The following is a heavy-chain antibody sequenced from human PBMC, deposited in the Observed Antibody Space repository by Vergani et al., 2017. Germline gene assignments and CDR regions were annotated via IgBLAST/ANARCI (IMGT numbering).Heavy chain of an antibody. D-gene: IGHD3-22*01. CDR1: GYTFTSYD. CDR3: ARLKNYYDSSGYYRWHFDY. J-gene: IGHJ4*02. Sequence: QVQLVQSGAEVKKPGASVKVSCKASGYTFTSYDINWVRQATGQGLEWMGWMNPNSGNTGYAQKFQGRVTITADESTSTAYMELSSLRSEDTAVYYCARLKNYYDSSGYYRWHFDYWGQGTLVTVSS. CDR2: MNPNSGNT. V-gene: IGHV1-8*01.